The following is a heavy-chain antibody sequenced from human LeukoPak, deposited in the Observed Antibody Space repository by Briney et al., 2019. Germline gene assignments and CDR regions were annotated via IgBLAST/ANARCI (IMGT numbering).Heavy chain of an antibody. J-gene: IGHJ4*02. CDR3: AKDRGVTPIPFDY. CDR1: GFSFNNYA. V-gene: IGHV3-23*01. D-gene: IGHD2-21*02. Sequence: GSLRLSCAAFGFSFNNYAMSCVRQAPGKGLEWVSAISGSGDNTYYADSVKGRFTISRDISKNRLYLQMNSLRAEDTAIYYCAKDRGVTPIPFDYWGQGTLVTVSS. CDR2: ISGSGDNT.